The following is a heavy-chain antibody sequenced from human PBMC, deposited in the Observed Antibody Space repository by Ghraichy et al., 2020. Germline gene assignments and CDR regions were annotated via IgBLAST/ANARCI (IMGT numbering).Heavy chain of an antibody. Sequence: SETLSLTCTVSGDSINSDTYYWGWIRQPPGKGLEWIGHIFYSGGAFYNPSLKTRVTISGDTSNNLLSLSLTSVTAADTAVYYCARLAIAAVGTNSWGRGTLVIVAS. CDR1: GDSINSDTYY. CDR2: IFYSGGA. D-gene: IGHD1-14*01. CDR3: ARLAIAAVGTNS. J-gene: IGHJ4*02. V-gene: IGHV4-39*02.